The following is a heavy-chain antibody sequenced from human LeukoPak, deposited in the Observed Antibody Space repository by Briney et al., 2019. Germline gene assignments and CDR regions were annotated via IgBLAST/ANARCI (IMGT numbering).Heavy chain of an antibody. Sequence: GESLKISCKGSGYNFPTYWIAWVRQMPGKGLEWVGIIYPGNSYTRYRPSFQGQVTISADKSTSTAYLQWRSLKASDTAMYYCARQSRDGAFDIWGQGTMVTVSS. D-gene: IGHD2-21*01. CDR2: IYPGNSYT. V-gene: IGHV5-51*01. CDR1: GYNFPTYW. CDR3: ARQSRDGAFDI. J-gene: IGHJ3*02.